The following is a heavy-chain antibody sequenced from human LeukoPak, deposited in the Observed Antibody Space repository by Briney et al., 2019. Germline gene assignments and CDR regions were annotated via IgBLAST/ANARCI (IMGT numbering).Heavy chain of an antibody. Sequence: GESLKISCTGSGYSFTSYWIGWVRQMPGKGLEWMGIICPGDSDTRYSPSFQGQVTISADKSISTAYLQWSSLRASDTAMYYCARRVAGSYHDAFDIWGQGTMVTVSS. J-gene: IGHJ3*02. CDR3: ARRVAGSYHDAFDI. V-gene: IGHV5-51*01. D-gene: IGHD1-26*01. CDR1: GYSFTSYW. CDR2: ICPGDSDT.